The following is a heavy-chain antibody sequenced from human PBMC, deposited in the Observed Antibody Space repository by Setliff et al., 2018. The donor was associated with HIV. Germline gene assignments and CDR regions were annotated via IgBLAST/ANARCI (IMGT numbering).Heavy chain of an antibody. CDR2: INPNSGGT. Sequence: ASVKVSCKASGYTFTGYYMHWVRQAPGQGLEWMGWINPNSGGTNYAQKFQGRVTLTWDTSSSIGYMEVRSLRSDDTAVFYCAREGPYGDYFDYWGQGTLVTVSS. D-gene: IGHD4-17*01. J-gene: IGHJ4*02. V-gene: IGHV1-2*02. CDR1: GYTFTGYY. CDR3: AREGPYGDYFDY.